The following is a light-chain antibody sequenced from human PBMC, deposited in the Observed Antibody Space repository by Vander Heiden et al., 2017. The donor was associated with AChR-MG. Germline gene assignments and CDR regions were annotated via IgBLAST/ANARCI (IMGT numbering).Light chain of an antibody. CDR2: AAS. CDR3: QQRDSTPFT. CDR1: QTISSY. J-gene: IGKJ2*01. Sequence: DIQMTQSPSSLSASVGDRVTITCRASQTISSYLNWYQQEPGKAPKLLIYAASSLQSGVPSRFSGSGSGTDFSLTISRLQPEDSATYYCQQRDSTPFTFGQGTKLDIK. V-gene: IGKV1-39*01.